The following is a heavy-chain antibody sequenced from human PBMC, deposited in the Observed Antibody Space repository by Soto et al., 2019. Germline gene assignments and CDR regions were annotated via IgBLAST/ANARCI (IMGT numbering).Heavy chain of an antibody. J-gene: IGHJ5*02. CDR2: ISSGSNYI. CDR1: GFTFSTYT. Sequence: EVQLVESGGGLVKPGGSLRLSCAASGFTFSTYTRNWVRQTPGKGLEWVSSISSGSNYIYYADSLKGRFTISRDNAKNSLYLQMNSLRVEDTAVYYCARDYGKLNPWGQGTLVTVSS. D-gene: IGHD2-15*01. V-gene: IGHV3-21*01. CDR3: ARDYGKLNP.